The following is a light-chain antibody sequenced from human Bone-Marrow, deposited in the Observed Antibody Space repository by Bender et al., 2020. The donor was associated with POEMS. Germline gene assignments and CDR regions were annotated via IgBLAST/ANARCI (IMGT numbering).Light chain of an antibody. CDR2: DVT. CDR3: CSYAGSYTYV. Sequence: QSALTQPASVSGSPGQSITISCTGTSSDVGGYNYVSWYQQHPGTAPKLMIYDVTNRPSGVPDRFSASKSGNTASLTISGLQAEDEADYYCCSYAGSYTYVFGTGTTVRVL. V-gene: IGLV2-11*01. CDR1: SSDVGGYNY. J-gene: IGLJ1*01.